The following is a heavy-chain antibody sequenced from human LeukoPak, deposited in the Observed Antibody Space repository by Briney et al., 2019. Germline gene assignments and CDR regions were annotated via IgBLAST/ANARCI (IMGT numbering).Heavy chain of an antibody. V-gene: IGHV1-18*01. J-gene: IGHJ6*02. CDR3: ARVIAVAGNLGWNYYYGMDV. Sequence: ASVKASCKASGYTFTSYGISWVRQAPGQGLEWMGWISAYNGNTNYAQKLQGRVTMTTDTSTSTAYMELRSLRSEDTAVYYCARVIAVAGNLGWNYYYGMDVWGQGTTVTVSS. D-gene: IGHD6-19*01. CDR2: ISAYNGNT. CDR1: GYTFTSYG.